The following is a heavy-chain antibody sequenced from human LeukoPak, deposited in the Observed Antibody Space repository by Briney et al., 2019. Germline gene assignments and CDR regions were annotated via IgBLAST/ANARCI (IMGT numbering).Heavy chain of an antibody. CDR3: ARAVGGYYGSGSYSANWFDP. CDR2: ISAYNGNT. CDR1: GYTFTSYG. D-gene: IGHD3-10*01. J-gene: IGHJ5*02. Sequence: ASVTLSCKAAGYTFTSYGISWVRQAPGQGLEWMGWISAYNGNTNYAQKLQGRVIMTTDTSTSTAYMELRSLRSDDTAVYYCARAVGGYYGSGSYSANWFDPWGQGTLVTVSS. V-gene: IGHV1-18*01.